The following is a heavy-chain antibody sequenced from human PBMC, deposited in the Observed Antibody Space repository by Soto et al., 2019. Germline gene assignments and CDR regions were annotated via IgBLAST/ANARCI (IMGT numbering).Heavy chain of an antibody. CDR3: ARVGSSSSLGYFDY. Sequence: GASVKVSCKASGYTFTSDGISWVRQAPGQGLEWMGWISAYNGNTNYAQKLQGRVTMTTDTSTSTAYMELRSLRSDDTAVYYCARVGSSSSLGYFDYWGQGTLVTVSS. CDR1: GYTFTSDG. D-gene: IGHD6-6*01. J-gene: IGHJ4*02. CDR2: ISAYNGNT. V-gene: IGHV1-18*01.